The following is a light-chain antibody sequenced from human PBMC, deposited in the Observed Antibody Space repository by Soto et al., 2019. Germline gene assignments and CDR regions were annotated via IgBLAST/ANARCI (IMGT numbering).Light chain of an antibody. Sequence: DMQMKKDTSTLSASVGDRVTVTCRSSQSISVWLAWYQQKAGKAPNLLIYKASRLESGVPSRFSGSGSETEFTLTISGLQPGDSATYYCQQYNSYSPTFGQGTKVDIK. J-gene: IGKJ1*01. CDR1: QSISVW. CDR3: QQYNSYSPT. CDR2: KAS. V-gene: IGKV1-5*03.